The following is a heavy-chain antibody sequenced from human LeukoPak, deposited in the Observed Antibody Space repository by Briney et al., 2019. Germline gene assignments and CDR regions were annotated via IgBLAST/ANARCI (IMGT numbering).Heavy chain of an antibody. J-gene: IGHJ4*02. Sequence: PGGSLRLSCAASGFTFSSYAMSWVRQAPGKGLEWVSGFSGSGGGTYYADSVKGRFTISRDNSKNMLYLQMNSLRAEDTAVYYCAEDVDTMVRGVITDYFDYWGQGTLVTVSS. D-gene: IGHD3-10*01. V-gene: IGHV3-23*01. CDR2: FSGSGGGT. CDR3: AEDVDTMVRGVITDYFDY. CDR1: GFTFSSYA.